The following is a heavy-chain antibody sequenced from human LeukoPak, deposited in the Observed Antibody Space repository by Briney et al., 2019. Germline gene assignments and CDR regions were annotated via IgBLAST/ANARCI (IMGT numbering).Heavy chain of an antibody. J-gene: IGHJ5*02. CDR3: ARRGGLSPQNWFDP. CDR2: INHSGST. CDR1: GGSFSGYY. V-gene: IGHV4-34*01. D-gene: IGHD3-10*01. Sequence: SETLSLTCAVYGGSFSGYYWSWIRQPPGKGLEWIGEINHSGSTNYNPSLKSRVTISVDTSKNQFSLKLSSVTAADTAVYYCARRGGLSPQNWFDPWGQGTLVTVSS.